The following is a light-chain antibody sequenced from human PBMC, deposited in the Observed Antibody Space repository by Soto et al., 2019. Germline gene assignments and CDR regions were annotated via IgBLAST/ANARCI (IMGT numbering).Light chain of an antibody. CDR2: DVS. Sequence: QSVLTQPASVSGSPVQSVAISCTGSSSDVGGYNFVSWYQQHSGKAPKLMISDVSNRPSGVSDRFSGSKSGNTASLTISGLQAEDEDDYLCSSYTSSSIYVXGTGTKVTVL. J-gene: IGLJ1*01. CDR3: SSYTSSSIYV. V-gene: IGLV2-14*03. CDR1: SSDVGGYNF.